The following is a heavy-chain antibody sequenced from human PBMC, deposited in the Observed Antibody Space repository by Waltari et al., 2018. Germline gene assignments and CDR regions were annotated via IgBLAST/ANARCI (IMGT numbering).Heavy chain of an antibody. CDR1: GFPFSPYA. D-gene: IGHD6-19*01. V-gene: IGHV3-23*01. Sequence: EVQLLESGGGLVQPGESLRLSCAASGFPFSPYAMNWVRQAPGKGLEWVSTVDNSGGRTFYAASVQGRFTISRDNLRNTVYLQMNSLRAEDTALYYCTKDRQSIQFEYWGQGILVTVSS. J-gene: IGHJ4*02. CDR3: TKDRQSIQFEY. CDR2: VDNSGGRT.